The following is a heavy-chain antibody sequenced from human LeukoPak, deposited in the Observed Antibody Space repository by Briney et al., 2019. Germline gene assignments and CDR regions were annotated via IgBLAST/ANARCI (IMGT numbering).Heavy chain of an antibody. CDR1: GYTFSTHW. CDR2: IYPGDSEA. J-gene: IGHJ4*02. Sequence: GESLKISCKGSGYTFSTHWIGWVRQTPGKGLEWMGTIYPGDSEARYSPSFQGQVTISADKSSTTAYLQWSSLKASDTAMYYCASPPTRECSSISCPLSYWGQGTLVTVSS. CDR3: ASPPTRECSSISCPLSY. V-gene: IGHV5-51*01. D-gene: IGHD2-2*01.